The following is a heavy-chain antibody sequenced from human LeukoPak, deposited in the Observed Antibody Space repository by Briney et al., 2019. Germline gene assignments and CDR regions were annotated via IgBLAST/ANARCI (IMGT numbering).Heavy chain of an antibody. CDR2: IYYSGST. V-gene: IGHV4-59*01. Sequence: SETLSLTCTVSGGSISSYYWSWIRQPPGKGLEWIGYIYYSGSTNHNPSLKSRVTISVDTSKNQFSLKLSSVTAADTAVYYCAREYCSGGSCPFDYWGQGTLVTVSS. CDR3: AREYCSGGSCPFDY. J-gene: IGHJ4*02. CDR1: GGSISSYY. D-gene: IGHD2-15*01.